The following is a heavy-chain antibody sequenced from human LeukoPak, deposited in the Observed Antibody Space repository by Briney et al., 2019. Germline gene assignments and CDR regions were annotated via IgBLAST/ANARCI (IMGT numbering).Heavy chain of an antibody. D-gene: IGHD3-10*01. V-gene: IGHV4-61*08. CDR3: ARGRVRGVISY. J-gene: IGHJ4*02. CDR2: INHSGST. Sequence: SETLSLTCTVSGGSVSSGGYYWSWIRQPPGKGLEWIGEINHSGSTNYNPSLKSRVTISVDTSKNQFSLKLSSVTAADTAVYYCARGRVRGVISYWGQGTLVTVSS. CDR1: GGSVSSGGYY.